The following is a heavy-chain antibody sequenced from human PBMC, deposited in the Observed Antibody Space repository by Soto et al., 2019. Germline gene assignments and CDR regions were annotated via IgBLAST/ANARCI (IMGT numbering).Heavy chain of an antibody. CDR1: GRSISSSSSC. CDR3: TREYSGWAFDN. V-gene: IGHV4-61*03. D-gene: IGHD6-19*01. J-gene: IGHJ4*02. CDR2: IYYSGST. Sequence: PSETLSLTCTVSGRSISSSSSCWGWIRQPPGKGLEWNGYIYYSGSTNYNPSLKSRVTLSVDTSKNHFSLKLNSLTPADTAVYCCTREYSGWAFDNWVRECLFTVSS.